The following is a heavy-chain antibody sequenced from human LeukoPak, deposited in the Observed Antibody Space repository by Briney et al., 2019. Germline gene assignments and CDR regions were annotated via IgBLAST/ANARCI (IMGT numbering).Heavy chain of an antibody. CDR1: GGSISSYY. CDR2: IYYSGST. J-gene: IGHJ4*02. CDR3: ARDGSSWGYFDY. V-gene: IGHV4-59*12. D-gene: IGHD6-13*01. Sequence: SETLSLTCTVSGGSISSYYWSWIRQPPGKGLEWIGYIYYSGSTNYNPSLKSRVTISVDTSKNQFSLKRSSVTAADTAVYYCARDGSSWGYFDYWGLGTLVTVSS.